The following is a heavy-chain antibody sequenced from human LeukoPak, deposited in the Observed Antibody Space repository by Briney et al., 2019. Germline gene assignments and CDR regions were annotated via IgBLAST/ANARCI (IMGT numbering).Heavy chain of an antibody. V-gene: IGHV3-23*01. CDR3: AKDGGLWVSAHWGDS. J-gene: IGHJ4*02. D-gene: IGHD7-27*01. Sequence: GGSLRLSCAASGFTFSSYAMSWVRQAPGKGLKWVSTITTGDGNTYYADSVKGRFTVSRDDSKNTLYLQMNSLRAEDTTVYYCAKDGGLWVSAHWGDSWGRGTLVTVSS. CDR1: GFTFSSYA. CDR2: ITTGDGNT.